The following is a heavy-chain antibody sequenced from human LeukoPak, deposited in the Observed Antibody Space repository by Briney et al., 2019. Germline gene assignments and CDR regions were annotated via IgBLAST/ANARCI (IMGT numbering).Heavy chain of an antibody. CDR3: ARVGTAFGTLEDY. CDR2: IKQDGSEK. CDR1: GFTFSTYW. Sequence: GGSLRLSYTASGFTFSTYWMSWVRQAPGKGLEWVANIKQDGSEKYYLDSVRGRFTISRDNAKNSLYLQMNSLRAEDTAVYYCARVGTAFGTLEDYWGQGTLVTVSS. J-gene: IGHJ4*02. V-gene: IGHV3-7*01. D-gene: IGHD6-13*01.